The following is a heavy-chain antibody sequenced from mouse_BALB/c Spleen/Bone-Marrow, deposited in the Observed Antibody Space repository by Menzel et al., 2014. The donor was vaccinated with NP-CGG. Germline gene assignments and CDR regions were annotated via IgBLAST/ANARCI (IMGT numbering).Heavy chain of an antibody. Sequence: EVQRVESGGGLVKPGGSLKLSCAASGFTFSSYAMSWVRRTPEKRLEWVATISSGGSYTYYPDSVKGRFTISRDNAKNTLYLQMSSLRSEDTAMYYCARRDGYLDYWGQGTTLTVSS. CDR2: ISSGGSYT. CDR3: ARRDGYLDY. D-gene: IGHD2-3*01. V-gene: IGHV5-9-3*01. CDR1: GFTFSSYA. J-gene: IGHJ2*01.